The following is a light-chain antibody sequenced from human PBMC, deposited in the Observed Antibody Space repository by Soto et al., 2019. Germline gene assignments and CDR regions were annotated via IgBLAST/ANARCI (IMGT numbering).Light chain of an antibody. Sequence: QSVLTQPASVSGSPGQSITISCTGTSSDVGAYKYVSWHQQHPGEAPKLMIYDVSDRPSGVSDRFSGSKSGNTASLTISGLQAEDEADYYCSSYTGGSTSYVFGTGTKVTVL. CDR2: DVS. CDR1: SSDVGAYKY. V-gene: IGLV2-14*03. J-gene: IGLJ1*01. CDR3: SSYTGGSTSYV.